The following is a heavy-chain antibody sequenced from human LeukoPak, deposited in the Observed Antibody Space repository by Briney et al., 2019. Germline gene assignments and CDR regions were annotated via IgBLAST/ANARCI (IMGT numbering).Heavy chain of an antibody. CDR3: ARHLYGDYAYDY. Sequence: GGSLRLSCAASGFTFTTYGMNWVRHTPGKGLQWVSYISSSSSTIYYADSVKGRFTISRDNAKNSLYLQMNSLRAEDTAVYHCARHLYGDYAYDYWGQGTLVTVSS. D-gene: IGHD4-17*01. V-gene: IGHV3-48*01. CDR1: GFTFTTYG. J-gene: IGHJ4*02. CDR2: ISSSSSTI.